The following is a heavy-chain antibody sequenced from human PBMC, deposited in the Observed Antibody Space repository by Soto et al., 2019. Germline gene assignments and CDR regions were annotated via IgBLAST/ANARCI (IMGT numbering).Heavy chain of an antibody. D-gene: IGHD3-10*01. V-gene: IGHV3-11*01. CDR2: ISSSGSTI. Sequence: PGGSLRLSCAASGFTFSDYYMSWIRQAPGKGLEWVSYISSSGSTIYYADSVKGRFTISRDNAKNSLYLQMNSPRAEDTAVYYCARDLFGELFHFDYWGQGTLVTVSS. CDR1: GFTFSDYY. J-gene: IGHJ4*02. CDR3: ARDLFGELFHFDY.